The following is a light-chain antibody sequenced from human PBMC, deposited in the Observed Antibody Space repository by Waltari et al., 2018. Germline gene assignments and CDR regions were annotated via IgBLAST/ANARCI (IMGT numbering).Light chain of an antibody. CDR3: QQYHNYSLT. CDR1: QNISPW. Sequence: DIQMTQSPSTLSASVGDRVTIPCRASQNISPWLAWYQQKPGKAPILLIYNTSTLESGVPSRFGGSGSGTEFTLTITSLHPDDFATYSCQQYHNYSLTFGQGTRVEIK. V-gene: IGKV1-5*03. J-gene: IGKJ1*01. CDR2: NTS.